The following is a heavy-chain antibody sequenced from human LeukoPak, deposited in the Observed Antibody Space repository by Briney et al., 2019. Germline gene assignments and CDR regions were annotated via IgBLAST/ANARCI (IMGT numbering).Heavy chain of an antibody. J-gene: IGHJ5*02. CDR1: GFTFSSYS. Sequence: PGGSLRLSCAASGFTFSSYSMNWVRRAPGKGLEWVSYISPSSSTVYYADSVKGRFTISRDNAKNSLYLQMNSLRAEDTAVYYCAREYYARFDTWGQGTLVTVSS. D-gene: IGHD2/OR15-2a*01. V-gene: IGHV3-48*01. CDR2: ISPSSSTV. CDR3: AREYYARFDT.